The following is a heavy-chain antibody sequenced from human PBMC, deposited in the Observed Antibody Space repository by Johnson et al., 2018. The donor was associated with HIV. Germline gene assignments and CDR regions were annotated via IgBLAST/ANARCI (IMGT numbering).Heavy chain of an antibody. J-gene: IGHJ3*02. Sequence: QEQLVESGGGVVQPGRSLRLSCAASGFTFSSYAMHWVRQAPGKGLEWVAVISYDGSNKYYADSVKGRFTIPRDTSKNTLYLQMNSLRAEDTAVYYCARDRGIAARPFRYAFDIWGQGTMVTVSS. CDR3: ARDRGIAARPFRYAFDI. V-gene: IGHV3-30*04. CDR1: GFTFSSYA. CDR2: ISYDGSNK. D-gene: IGHD6-6*01.